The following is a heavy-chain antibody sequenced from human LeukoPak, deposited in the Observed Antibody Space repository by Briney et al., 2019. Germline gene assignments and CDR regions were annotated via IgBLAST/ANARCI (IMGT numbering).Heavy chain of an antibody. CDR1: GDSVSTNSAA. CDR3: ARDPRRDNWFDP. CDR2: TYYRSKWYN. Sequence: SQTLSLTCAISGDSVSTNSAAWNWNRQSPSRGLEWLGRTYYRSKWYNDYAVSVKSRITINPDTSKNQFPLQLNSVTPEDTAVYYCARDPRRDNWFDPWGQGTLVTVSS. V-gene: IGHV6-1*01. J-gene: IGHJ5*02.